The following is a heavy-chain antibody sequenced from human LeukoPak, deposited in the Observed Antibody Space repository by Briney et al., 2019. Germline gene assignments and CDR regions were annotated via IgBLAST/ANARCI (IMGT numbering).Heavy chain of an antibody. CDR1: GYTFTSYD. Sequence: ASVKVSCKASGYTFTSYDINWVRQATGQGLEWMGWMNPDSGNTGYAQNFQGRATMTSNTSISTAYMELSSLRSEDTAVYYCARGSFRGYCSSTSCYTVNYWGQGTLVTVSS. J-gene: IGHJ4*02. CDR3: ARGSFRGYCSSTSCYTVNY. V-gene: IGHV1-8*01. CDR2: MNPDSGNT. D-gene: IGHD2-2*02.